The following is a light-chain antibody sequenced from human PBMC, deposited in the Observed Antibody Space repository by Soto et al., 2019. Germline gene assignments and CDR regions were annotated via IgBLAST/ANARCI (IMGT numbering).Light chain of an antibody. Sequence: IVRPKSLCTLSVPPWVRATLSCRSSQNIGNKVGWYQQKPGQAPRLLIYGASTRATGIPVRFSGSGSGTEFTLTITSLQSEDSAVYYCQEYNYWHPITFGGGTKV. V-gene: IGKV3-15*01. CDR2: GAS. J-gene: IGKJ4*02. CDR3: QEYNYWHPIT. CDR1: QNIGNK.